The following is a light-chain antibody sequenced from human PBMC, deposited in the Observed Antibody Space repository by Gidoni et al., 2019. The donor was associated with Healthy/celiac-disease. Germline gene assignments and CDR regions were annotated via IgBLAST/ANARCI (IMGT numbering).Light chain of an antibody. V-gene: IGLV3-1*01. Sequence: SYELTKQPSVSVSPGKTASTTCSGDKLGEKFVSWYQQSPGQSPVLVIFQDIKRPSGIPERFSGSNSGNTAPLTISGTQAMDEADYYCQLGDTSVVFGGGTTLTVL. CDR3: QLGDTSVV. CDR2: QDI. J-gene: IGLJ2*01. CDR1: KLGEKF.